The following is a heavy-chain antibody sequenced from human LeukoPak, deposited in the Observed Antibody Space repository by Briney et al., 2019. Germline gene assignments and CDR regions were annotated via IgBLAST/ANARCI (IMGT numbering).Heavy chain of an antibody. D-gene: IGHD6-19*01. CDR3: TRDQLSVAADY. Sequence: PGGSLRLSCAASGLLFSSYTMHWLRQAPGKGLEWVAIISYDGSNKYYADSVKGRFSISRDNSKSTLYLQMNSLTAEDTAMYYCTRDQLSVAADYWGQGTLVTVSS. V-gene: IGHV3-30*04. CDR1: GLLFSSYT. CDR2: ISYDGSNK. J-gene: IGHJ4*01.